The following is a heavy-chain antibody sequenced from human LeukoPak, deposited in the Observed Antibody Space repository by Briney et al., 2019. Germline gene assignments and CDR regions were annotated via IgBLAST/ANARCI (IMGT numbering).Heavy chain of an antibody. D-gene: IGHD3-10*01. Sequence: PSETLSLTCTVSGGSIRSSYYYWGWIRQPPGKGLEWIGSIHDSGSTYYNPSLKSRVTISVDTSKNQFSLKLNSVTAADTAVYYRARHYGPWGQGTLVTVSS. CDR1: GGSIRSSYYY. CDR3: ARHYGP. V-gene: IGHV4-39*01. J-gene: IGHJ5*02. CDR2: IHDSGST.